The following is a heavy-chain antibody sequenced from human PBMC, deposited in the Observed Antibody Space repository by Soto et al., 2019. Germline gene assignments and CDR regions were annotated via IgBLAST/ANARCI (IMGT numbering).Heavy chain of an antibody. J-gene: IGHJ1*01. CDR3: ARATPNDYGIECFQH. CDR2: ISSSGSTI. V-gene: IGHV3-11*01. D-gene: IGHD4-17*01. Sequence: GGSLRLSCAASGFTFSDYYMSWIRQAPGKGLEWVSYISSSGSTIYYPDSVKGRFTISRDNAKNSLYLQMNSLRAEDTAVYYCARATPNDYGIECFQHWGQGTLVTVSS. CDR1: GFTFSDYY.